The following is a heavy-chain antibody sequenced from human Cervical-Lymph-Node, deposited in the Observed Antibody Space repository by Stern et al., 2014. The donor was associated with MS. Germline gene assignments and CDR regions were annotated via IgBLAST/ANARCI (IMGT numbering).Heavy chain of an antibody. CDR1: GGSISRTSYY. V-gene: IGHV4-61*02. CDR2: IYPNGNA. D-gene: IGHD1-26*01. Sequence: QVQLQESGPRLVKPSQTLSLTCGVSGGSISRTSYYWSWIRQPAGKGLEWIGRIYPNGNANYNPSLKSRVTMSVDTSKNQFSLKLTSRTAADTAVYYCARGGWREHDYWGQGTLVTVSS. CDR3: ARGGWREHDY. J-gene: IGHJ4*02.